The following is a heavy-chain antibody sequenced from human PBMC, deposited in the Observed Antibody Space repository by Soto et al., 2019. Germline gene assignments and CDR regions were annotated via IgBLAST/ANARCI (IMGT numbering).Heavy chain of an antibody. D-gene: IGHD5-18*01. CDR3: AGASFDTATRYFDY. V-gene: IGHV1-69*13. CDR1: GGTFSSYA. CDR2: IIPIFGTA. Sequence: SVKVSCKASGGTFSSYAISWVRQAPGQGLEWMGGIIPIFGTANYAQKFQGRVTITADESTSTAYMELSSLRSEGTAVYYCAGASFDTATRYFDYWGQGTLVTVSS. J-gene: IGHJ4*02.